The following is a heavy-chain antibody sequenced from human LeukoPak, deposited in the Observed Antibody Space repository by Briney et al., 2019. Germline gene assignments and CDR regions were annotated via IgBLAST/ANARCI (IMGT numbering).Heavy chain of an antibody. J-gene: IGHJ6*02. Sequence: SVKVSCKASGGTFSSYAISWVRQAPGQGLEWMGGIIPIFGTANYAQKFQGRVTITADESTSTAYMELSSLRSEDTAVYYCARDCSSTSCSHYYTVWTSGAKGPRSPSP. D-gene: IGHD2-2*01. CDR1: GGTFSSYA. CDR2: IIPIFGTA. CDR3: ARDCSSTSCSHYYTVWTS. V-gene: IGHV1-69*01.